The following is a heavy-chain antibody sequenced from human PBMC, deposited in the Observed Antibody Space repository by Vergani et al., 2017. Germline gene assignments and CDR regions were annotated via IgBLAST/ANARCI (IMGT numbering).Heavy chain of an antibody. V-gene: IGHV2-70*04. CDR1: GFSLTTYGMR. D-gene: IGHD3-22*01. CDR3: ARTLSDSRGYYLDY. CDR2: IDWDDDT. Sequence: QVTLKESGPALVKPTQTLTLTCTFSGFSLTTYGMRVSWIRQPPGKAVEWLARIDWDDDTYYRTSLRTRLTISKDTFKNQVALTMTNMDPVDTATYYCARTLSDSRGYYLDYWGQGTLVTVSS. J-gene: IGHJ4*02.